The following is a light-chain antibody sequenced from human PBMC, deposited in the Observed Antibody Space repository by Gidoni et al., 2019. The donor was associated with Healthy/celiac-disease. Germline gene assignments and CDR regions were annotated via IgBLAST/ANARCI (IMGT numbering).Light chain of an antibody. CDR1: QGISSS. CDR2: DAS. CDR3: QQFNSYLWT. Sequence: AIQLTQSPSSLSASVGDRVTITCRASQGISSSLAWYQQKPGKAPKLMIYDASSLESGVPSRFSGSGSGTDFTLTISSLQPEDFATYYCQQFNSYLWTVGQGTKVEIK. J-gene: IGKJ1*01. V-gene: IGKV1-13*02.